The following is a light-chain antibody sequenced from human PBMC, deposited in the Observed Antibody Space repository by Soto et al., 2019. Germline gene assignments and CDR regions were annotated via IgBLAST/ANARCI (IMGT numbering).Light chain of an antibody. V-gene: IGKV3-20*01. CDR3: QQYGSSPPRT. CDR2: DAS. J-gene: IGKJ1*01. CDR1: QSVSGY. Sequence: IVLTQSPGTLSSSPGERATLSCRASQSVSGYLAWYQQRPGQAPSLLIYDASNRATGIPARFSGSVSGTDFTLTISGLEPEDFAVYYCQQYGSSPPRTFGQGTKVDIK.